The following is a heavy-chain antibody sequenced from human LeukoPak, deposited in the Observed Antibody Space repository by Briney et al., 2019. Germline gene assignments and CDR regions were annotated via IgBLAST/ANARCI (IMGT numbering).Heavy chain of an antibody. J-gene: IGHJ5*02. CDR3: VSPSNMATLRGGLSS. D-gene: IGHD5-24*01. V-gene: IGHV3-9*01. CDR1: EFTFSTYA. CDR2: ISWNSVTI. Sequence: GGSLRLSCAASEFTFSTYAMHWVRQAPGKGLEWVSGISWNSVTIDYADSVKGRFTISRDNAKKSLFLQMDSLRVEDTALYYCVSPSNMATLRGGLSSWGQGAQVTVSS.